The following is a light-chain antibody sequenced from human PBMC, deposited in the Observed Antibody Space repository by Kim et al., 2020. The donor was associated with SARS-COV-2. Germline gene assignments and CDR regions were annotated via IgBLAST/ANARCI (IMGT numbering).Light chain of an antibody. V-gene: IGLV3-1*01. J-gene: IGLJ3*02. Sequence: VSVSPGQTATFTCSGDSLGDKYICWYQQKSGQSPVLVIYQNYKRPSGIPERFSGSNSGNTATLTISGTQAMDEADYYCQAWDFNRVFGRGTQLTVI. CDR2: QNY. CDR3: QAWDFNRV. CDR1: SLGDKY.